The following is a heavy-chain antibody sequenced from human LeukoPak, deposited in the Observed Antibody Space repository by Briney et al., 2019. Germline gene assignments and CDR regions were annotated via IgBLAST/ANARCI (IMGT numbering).Heavy chain of an antibody. CDR2: INHSGST. D-gene: IGHD3-16*02. V-gene: IGHV4-34*01. CDR3: ARHWTYYDYVWGSYRPYYFDY. CDR1: GGSFSGYY. Sequence: TSETLSLTCAVYGGSFSGYYWSWIRQPPGKGLEWIGEINHSGSTNYNPSLKSRVTISVDTSKSQFSPKLSSVTAADTAVYYCARHWTYYDYVWGSYRPYYFDYWGQGTLVTVSS. J-gene: IGHJ4*02.